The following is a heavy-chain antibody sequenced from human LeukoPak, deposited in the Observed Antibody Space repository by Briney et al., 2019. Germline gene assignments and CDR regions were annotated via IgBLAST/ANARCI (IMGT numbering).Heavy chain of an antibody. CDR3: ATEATSPDYNYYMDV. D-gene: IGHD2-2*01. V-gene: IGHV1-24*01. Sequence: ASVKVSCKVSGYRLSELSMHWVRQAPGKGLEWMGGLDVEDDEPIYAQKFQGRVIMTEDTSTDSAYMELSSLRSEDTAVYYCATEATSPDYNYYMDVWGKGTTVTVSS. CDR2: LDVEDDEP. J-gene: IGHJ6*03. CDR1: GYRLSELS.